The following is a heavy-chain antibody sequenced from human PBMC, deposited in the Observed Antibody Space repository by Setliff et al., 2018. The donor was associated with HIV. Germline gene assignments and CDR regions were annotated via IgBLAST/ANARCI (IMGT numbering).Heavy chain of an antibody. J-gene: IGHJ4*02. D-gene: IGHD3-10*01. Sequence: SETLSLTCTVSGASINNYYWSWIRQSPAKGLEWIGLIYTSGSTKYNPSLKSRVTISVDTSKHHFSLKLNSVTAADTAISYCAKKSHGSGTFDSWGQGTLVTVSS. V-gene: IGHV4-4*09. CDR1: GASINNYY. CDR2: IYTSGST. CDR3: AKKSHGSGTFDS.